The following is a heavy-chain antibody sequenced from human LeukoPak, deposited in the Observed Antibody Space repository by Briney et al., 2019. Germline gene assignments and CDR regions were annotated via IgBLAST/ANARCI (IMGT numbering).Heavy chain of an antibody. V-gene: IGHV1-2*02. D-gene: IGHD2-2*01. J-gene: IGHJ5*02. Sequence: AXVKVSCKASGYTFTDYYMHWVRQAPGQGIEWMGWMNPKSGGTNYAQKFQGRVIMTRDTPISTSYMELSRLTSDDTAVYYCARSSVIVPAAINWFDPWGQGTLVTVSS. CDR3: ARSSVIVPAAINWFDP. CDR2: MNPKSGGT. CDR1: GYTFTDYY.